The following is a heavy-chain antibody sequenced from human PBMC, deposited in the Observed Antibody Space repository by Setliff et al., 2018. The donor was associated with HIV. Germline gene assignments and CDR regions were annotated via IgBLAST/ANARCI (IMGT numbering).Heavy chain of an antibody. D-gene: IGHD1-26*01. V-gene: IGHV4-34*01. CDR2: INDSGDT. CDR3: TRGPARRYPGSTVYGL. CDR1: GGSFSGYH. Sequence: PSETLSLTCAVYGGSFSGYHWSWIRQSPGKGLEWIGEINDSGDTKYNPSLMSRLSMSVEKSKNEFSLKVTSLTAADTAVYFCTRGPARRYPGSTVYGLWGQGTPVTVSS. J-gene: IGHJ1*01.